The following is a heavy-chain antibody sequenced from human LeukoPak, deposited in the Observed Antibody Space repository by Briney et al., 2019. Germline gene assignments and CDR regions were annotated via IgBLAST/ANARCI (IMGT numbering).Heavy chain of an antibody. J-gene: IGHJ4*02. Sequence: ASVKVSCKAAGYTFTSYYLHWVRQAPGQGLEWMGIINPTAGTTTCAQKFQGRVTLTRDMSTSTVYMELSSLRSDDTAVYYCGRTRASGCCADFWGQGTLVTVSS. V-gene: IGHV1-46*01. CDR3: GRTRASGCCADF. CDR1: GYTFTSYY. D-gene: IGHD2-21*01. CDR2: INPTAGTT.